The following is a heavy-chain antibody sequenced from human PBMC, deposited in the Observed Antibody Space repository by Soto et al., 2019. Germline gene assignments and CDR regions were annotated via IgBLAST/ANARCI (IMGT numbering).Heavy chain of an antibody. J-gene: IGHJ4*02. V-gene: IGHV1-46*01. D-gene: IGHD2-2*01. CDR2: INPSDGST. CDR3: ARVSTYGNFDY. Sequence: ASVKVSCKAFGYTFTTYYIHWVRQAPGQGLEWRGMINPSDGSTGYGQKLQGRVTVTRDTSTSTVYMEVSSLRSDDTAVYYCARVSTYGNFDYWGQGTLVTVYS. CDR1: GYTFTTYY.